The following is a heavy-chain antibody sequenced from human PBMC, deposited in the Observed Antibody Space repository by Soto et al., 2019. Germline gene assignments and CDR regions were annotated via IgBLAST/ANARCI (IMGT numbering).Heavy chain of an antibody. CDR2: INSDGSST. J-gene: IGHJ3*02. V-gene: IGHV3-74*01. CDR3: ARGRISRAFDI. D-gene: IGHD3-10*01. Sequence: PGGSLRLSCAASGFTFSSYWMHWVRQAPGKGLVWVSRINSDGSSTSYADSVKGRFTISRDNAKNTLYLQVNSLRAEDTAVYYCARGRISRAFDIWGQGTMVTVSS. CDR1: GFTFSSYW.